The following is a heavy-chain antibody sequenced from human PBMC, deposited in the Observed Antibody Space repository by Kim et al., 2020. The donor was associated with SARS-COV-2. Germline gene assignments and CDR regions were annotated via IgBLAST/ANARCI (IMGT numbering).Heavy chain of an antibody. CDR2: FDPEDGET. V-gene: IGHV1-24*01. CDR3: ATNEAAAGTGWSCGMDV. J-gene: IGHJ6*02. CDR1: GYTLTELS. Sequence: ASVKVSCKVSGYTLTELSMHWVRQAPGKGLEWMGGFDPEDGETIYAQKFQGRVTMTEDTSTDTAYMELSSLRSEDTAVYYCATNEAAAGTGWSCGMDVWGQGTTVTVSS. D-gene: IGHD6-13*01.